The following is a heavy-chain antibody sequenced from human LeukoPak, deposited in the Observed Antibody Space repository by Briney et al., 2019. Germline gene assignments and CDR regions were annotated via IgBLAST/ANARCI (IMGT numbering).Heavy chain of an antibody. CDR1: GFTFSNAW. D-gene: IGHD4-17*01. Sequence: GGSLRLSCAASGFTFSNAWMSWVRQAPGKGLEWVGRIKSKTDGGTTDYAAPVKGRFTISRDDSKNTLYLQMNSLKTEDTAVYYCTTCYYGDASFDYWGQGTLVTVSS. CDR2: IKSKTDGGTT. J-gene: IGHJ4*02. CDR3: TTCYYGDASFDY. V-gene: IGHV3-15*01.